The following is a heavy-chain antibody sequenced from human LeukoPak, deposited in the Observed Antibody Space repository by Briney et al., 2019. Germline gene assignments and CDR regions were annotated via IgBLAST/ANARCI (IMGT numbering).Heavy chain of an antibody. J-gene: IGHJ4*02. CDR3: ASERRDGYNYMDY. V-gene: IGHV3-48*04. Sequence: GGSLRLSCAASGFTFSSYWMSWVRQAPGKGLEWVSYISSSGSTIYYADSVKGRFTISRDNAKNSLYLQMSSLRAEDTAVYYCASERRDGYNYMDYWGQGTLVTVSS. D-gene: IGHD5-24*01. CDR2: ISSSGSTI. CDR1: GFTFSSYW.